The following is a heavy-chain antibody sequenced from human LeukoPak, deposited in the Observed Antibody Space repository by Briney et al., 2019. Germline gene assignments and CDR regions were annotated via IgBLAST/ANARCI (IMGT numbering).Heavy chain of an antibody. V-gene: IGHV3-30*04. CDR1: GFTFSSYA. CDR2: IPYDGSNK. D-gene: IGHD3-22*01. CDR3: ARDRGYYDSSGYYGWFDP. Sequence: GRTLRLSCAASGFTFSSYAMHWVRQAPGKGLEWVALIPYDGSNKYYADSVKGRFTVSRDNSKNTLYLQMNSLRAEDTAVYYCARDRGYYDSSGYYGWFDPWGQGTLVTVSS. J-gene: IGHJ5*02.